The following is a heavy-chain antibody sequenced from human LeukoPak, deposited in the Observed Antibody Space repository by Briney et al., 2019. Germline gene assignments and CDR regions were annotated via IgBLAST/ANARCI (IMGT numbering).Heavy chain of an antibody. Sequence: PSETLSLTCTVSGGSISPYHWSWIRQTPAKGLEWIAYIYYTGTTNYNPALHSRAIISIDTPKNEFSLKLSSVTAADTAVYYCASEEAAAGSPPFDYWGQGTLVTVSS. CDR1: GGSISPYH. J-gene: IGHJ4*02. CDR2: IYYTGTT. V-gene: IGHV4-59*08. D-gene: IGHD6-13*01. CDR3: ASEEAAAGSPPFDY.